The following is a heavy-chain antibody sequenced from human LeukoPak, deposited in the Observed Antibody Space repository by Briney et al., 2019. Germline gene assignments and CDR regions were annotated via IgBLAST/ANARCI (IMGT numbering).Heavy chain of an antibody. Sequence: GGSLRLSCAASGFTVSSNYVSWVRQAPGKGLEWASVIFSGGTTYYADSVTGRFTISRDNSKNTMYLQLNSLRAEDTAIYYCAKTYYYDSSGYSHYLAYDYWGQGTLVTVSS. J-gene: IGHJ4*02. CDR2: IFSGGTT. V-gene: IGHV3-53*01. CDR1: GFTVSSNY. D-gene: IGHD3-22*01. CDR3: AKTYYYDSSGYSHYLAYDY.